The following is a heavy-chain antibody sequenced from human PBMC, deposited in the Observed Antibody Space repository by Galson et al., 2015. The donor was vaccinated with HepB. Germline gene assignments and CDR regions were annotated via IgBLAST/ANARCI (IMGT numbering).Heavy chain of an antibody. D-gene: IGHD1-26*01. V-gene: IGHV3-23*01. J-gene: IGHJ5*02. CDR3: AKLRGSYLPSWFDP. CDR2: ISGSGGST. Sequence: SLRLSCAASGFTFSSYAMSWVRQAPGKGLEWVSAISGSGGSTYYADSVKGRFTISRDNSKYTLYLQMNSLRAEYTAVYYCAKLRGSYLPSWFDPWGQGTLVTVSS. CDR1: GFTFSSYA.